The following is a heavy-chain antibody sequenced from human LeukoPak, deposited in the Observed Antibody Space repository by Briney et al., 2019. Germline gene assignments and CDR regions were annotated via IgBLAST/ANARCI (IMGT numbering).Heavy chain of an antibody. CDR2: ISSNGGST. D-gene: IGHD6-19*01. CDR1: GFTFSSYA. V-gene: IGHV3-64*01. J-gene: IGHJ4*02. CDR3: ARGYSSGWYYFDY. Sequence: GGSLRLSCAASGFTFSSYAMHWVRQAPGKGLEYVSAISSNGGSTYYANSVKGRFTISRDNSKNTLYLQMGSLRAEDMAVYYCARGYSSGWYYFDYWGQGTLVTVSS.